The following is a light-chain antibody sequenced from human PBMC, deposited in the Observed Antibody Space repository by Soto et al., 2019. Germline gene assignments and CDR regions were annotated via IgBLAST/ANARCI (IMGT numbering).Light chain of an antibody. V-gene: IGKV2-24*01. J-gene: IGKJ4*01. Sequence: IAMTQTPLSSPVTLGQPASISCRSNQSIAHSDGSTYLNWLKQRPGQPPRLLIFKISNRLSGVPDRFSGSGAGTDFTLKISRVEAEDVGVYYCMQSTHFPLTFGGGTTVEVK. CDR2: KIS. CDR1: QSIAHSDGSTY. CDR3: MQSTHFPLT.